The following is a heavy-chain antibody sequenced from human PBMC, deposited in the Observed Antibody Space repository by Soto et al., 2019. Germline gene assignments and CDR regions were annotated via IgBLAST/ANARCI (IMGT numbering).Heavy chain of an antibody. Sequence: GGSLRLSCAASGFTFSSYAMTWVRQAPGRGLEWVSAISGSGSPTYYADSLYLQMNSLRAEDTALYYCAKGSVEWELPAFDIWGQGTMVTVSS. CDR2: ISGSGSPT. CDR3: AKGSVEWELPAFDI. CDR1: GFTFSSYA. V-gene: IGHV3-23*01. J-gene: IGHJ3*02. D-gene: IGHD1-26*01.